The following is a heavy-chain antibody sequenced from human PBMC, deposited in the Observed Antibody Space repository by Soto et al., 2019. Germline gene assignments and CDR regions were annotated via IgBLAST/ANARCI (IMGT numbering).Heavy chain of an antibody. Sequence: PXETLSLTCSVSGVSVSSSGYYWSWIRHHPGKGLEWIGYIYYSGSTNYNPSLRSRITISMHTSENQFSLKLSSMTAADTAVYYCARAVLVEAGVMAHFYYGMDVWGQGTTVTVSS. D-gene: IGHD6-19*01. J-gene: IGHJ6*02. CDR2: IYYSGST. CDR1: GVSVSSSGYY. CDR3: ARAVLVEAGVMAHFYYGMDV. V-gene: IGHV4-31*03.